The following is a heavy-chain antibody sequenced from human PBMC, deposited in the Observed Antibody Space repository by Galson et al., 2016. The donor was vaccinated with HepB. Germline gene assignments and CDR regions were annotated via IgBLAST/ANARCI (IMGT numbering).Heavy chain of an antibody. V-gene: IGHV3-53*01. CDR2: LYTGGRT. CDR1: GFTVTYNY. D-gene: IGHD2-2*01. J-gene: IGHJ4*02. CDR3: ARESPAVGYFDY. Sequence: SLRLSCAASGFTVTYNYMSWVRQAPGKGLEWVSILYTGGRTYYADSVKGRFTISRDNSKNTLYLQMNSLRAEDTAVYYCARESPAVGYFDYWGQGTLVTVSS.